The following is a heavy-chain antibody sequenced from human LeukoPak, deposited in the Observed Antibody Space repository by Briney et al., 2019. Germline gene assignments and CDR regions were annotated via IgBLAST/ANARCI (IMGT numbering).Heavy chain of an antibody. Sequence: TLSLTCTVSGGSISSYYWSWIRQPPGKGLEWIGYIYYSGSTNYNPSLKSRVTISVDTSKNQFSLKLSSVTAADTAVYYCARTAWGSERYFDYWGQGTLVTVSS. CDR1: GGSISSYY. D-gene: IGHD7-27*01. J-gene: IGHJ4*02. CDR3: ARTAWGSERYFDY. CDR2: IYYSGST. V-gene: IGHV4-59*01.